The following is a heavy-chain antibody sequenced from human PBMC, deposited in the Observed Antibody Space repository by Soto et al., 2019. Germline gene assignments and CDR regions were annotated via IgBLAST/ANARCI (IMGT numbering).Heavy chain of an antibody. D-gene: IGHD6-13*01. CDR1: GGSISSGGYH. CDR2: IYYSGST. V-gene: IGHV4-61*08. J-gene: IGHJ6*02. Sequence: SETLSLTCTVSGGSISSGGYHWSWIRQHPGKGLEWIGYIYYSGSTNYNPSLKSRVTISVDTSKNQFSLKLSSVTAADTAVYYCASSNIAAAGFYYYGMDVWGRGTTVTVSS. CDR3: ASSNIAAAGFYYYGMDV.